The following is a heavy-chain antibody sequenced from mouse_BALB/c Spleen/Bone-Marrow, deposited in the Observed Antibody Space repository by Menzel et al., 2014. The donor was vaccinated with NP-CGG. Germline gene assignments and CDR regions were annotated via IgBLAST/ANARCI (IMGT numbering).Heavy chain of an antibody. V-gene: IGHV1-67*01. CDR3: ARNFYGSAYFDF. CDR2: ISTYSGNT. Sequence: QVHVKQSGPELVRPGVSVKISCKGSGYKFTDYAMHWVKQSHAKSLEWTGLISTYSGNTHYNQKFKGKATMTVDKSSSTAYMELARLTSEDSAIYYCARNFYGSAYFDFWGQGSTLTVSS. CDR1: GYKFTDYA. J-gene: IGHJ2*01. D-gene: IGHD1-1*01.